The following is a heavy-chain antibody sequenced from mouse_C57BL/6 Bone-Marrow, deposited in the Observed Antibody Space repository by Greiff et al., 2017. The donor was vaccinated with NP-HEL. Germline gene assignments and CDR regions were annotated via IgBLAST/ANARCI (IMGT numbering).Heavy chain of an antibody. D-gene: IGHD1-1*01. Sequence: VQLQESGAELARPGASVKMSCKASGYTFTSYTMHWVKQRPGQGLEWIGYINPSSGYTKYNQKFKDKATLTADKSSSTAYMQLSSLTSEDSAVYYCARYYCGNWWYFDVWGTGTTVTVSS. CDR2: INPSSGYT. J-gene: IGHJ1*03. CDR1: GYTFTSYT. CDR3: ARYYCGNWWYFDV. V-gene: IGHV1-4*01.